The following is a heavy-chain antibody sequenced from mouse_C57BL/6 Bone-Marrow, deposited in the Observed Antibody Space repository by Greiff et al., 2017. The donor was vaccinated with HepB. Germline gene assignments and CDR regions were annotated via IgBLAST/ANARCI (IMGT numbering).Heavy chain of an antibody. D-gene: IGHD3-3*01. CDR3: ARDPGRRGAWFAY. V-gene: IGHV2-9-1*01. CDR1: GFSLTSYA. J-gene: IGHJ3*01. Sequence: VKLMESGPGLVVPSQSLSITCTVSGFSLTSYAISWVRQPPGKGLEWLGVIWTGGGTNYNSALKSRLSISKDNSKSQVFLKMNSLQTDDTARYYCARDPGRRGAWFAYWGQGTLVTVSA. CDR2: IWTGGGT.